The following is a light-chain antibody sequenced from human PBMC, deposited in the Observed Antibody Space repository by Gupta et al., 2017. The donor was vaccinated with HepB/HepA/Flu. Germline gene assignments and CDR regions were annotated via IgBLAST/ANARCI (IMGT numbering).Light chain of an antibody. CDR3: QQNKNWPPIT. CDR1: QSVRSN. CDR2: GAS. Sequence: EIVMTQSPATLSVSPGERATLSCRASQSVRSNLAWYQQKPGQAPRLLIYGASTRDTGIPARFSGSGFGKEFTLTISSRQSEDFAVYYCQQNKNWPPITFGQGTRLDIK. V-gene: IGKV3-15*01. J-gene: IGKJ5*01.